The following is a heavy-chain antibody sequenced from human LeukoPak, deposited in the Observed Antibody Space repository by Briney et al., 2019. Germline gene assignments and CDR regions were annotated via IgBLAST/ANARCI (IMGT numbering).Heavy chain of an antibody. Sequence: SETLSLTCTVSGGSISSTNYYWGWIRQPPGKGLEWIGRIYTRGSTNYNPSLKSRVTMSVDTSKNQFSLNLSSVTAADTAVYYCAGVSSGWYNDYWGQGTLVTVSS. V-gene: IGHV4-61*05. CDR3: AGVSSGWYNDY. D-gene: IGHD6-19*01. J-gene: IGHJ4*02. CDR1: GGSISSTNYY. CDR2: IYTRGST.